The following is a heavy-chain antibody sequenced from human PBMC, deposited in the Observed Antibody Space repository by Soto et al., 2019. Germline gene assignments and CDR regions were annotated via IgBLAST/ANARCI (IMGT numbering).Heavy chain of an antibody. V-gene: IGHV4-59*13. CDR1: GGSIDAFF. J-gene: IGHJ4*02. CDR2: ISWSGST. CDR3: VRGWDDLLTGVWLSFDY. Sequence: QVHLQESGPKLVKPSETLSLTCTVSGGSIDAFFWNWIRQAPDTGLEWIGYISWSGSTKYIPSLRSRVTRAVDSSTNQFSLRLKSVTAADTAVYYCVRGWDDLLTGVWLSFDYWGRGTPVTVPS. D-gene: IGHD3-9*01.